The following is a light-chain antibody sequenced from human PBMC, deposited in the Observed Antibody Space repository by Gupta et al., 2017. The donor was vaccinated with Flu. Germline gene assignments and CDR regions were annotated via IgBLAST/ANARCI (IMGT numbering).Light chain of an antibody. CDR2: GKN. CDR3: DSRDSSTNHLRM. J-gene: IGLJ3*02. CDR1: SLRSYY. V-gene: IGLV3-19*01. Sequence: SSELTQDPAVSVALGQTVRITCQGDSLRSYYANWYQQKPGQAPVLVIYGKNNRPSGIPDRFSGSSSGNTASLTITGAQAEDEAAYYCDSRDSSTNHLRMFGGGTKLTGL.